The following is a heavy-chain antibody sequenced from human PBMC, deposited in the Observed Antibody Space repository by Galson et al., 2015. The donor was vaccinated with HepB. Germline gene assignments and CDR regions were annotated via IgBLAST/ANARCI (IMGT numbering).Heavy chain of an antibody. D-gene: IGHD3-10*01. J-gene: IGHJ3*02. V-gene: IGHV4-30-2*01. CDR2: IYHSGST. CDR3: ARDLGYYGSGDAFDI. CDR1: GGSISSGGYS. Sequence: TLSLTCAVSGGSISSGGYSWSWIRQPPGKGLEWIGYIYHSGSTYYNPSLKSRVTISVDRSKNQFSLKLSSVTAADTAVYYCARDLGYYGSGDAFDIWGQGTMVTVSS.